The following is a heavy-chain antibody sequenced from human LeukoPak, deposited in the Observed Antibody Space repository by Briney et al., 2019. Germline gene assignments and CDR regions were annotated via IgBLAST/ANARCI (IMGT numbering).Heavy chain of an antibody. J-gene: IGHJ4*02. CDR1: GGTFSSYA. Sequence: ASVKVSCKASGGTFSSYAISWVRQAPGQGLEWMGWISAYNGNTNYAQKLQGRVTMTTDTSTSTAYMELRSLRSDDTAVYYCARARGYYYDSSGYQESDYWGQGTLVTVSS. V-gene: IGHV1-18*01. D-gene: IGHD3-22*01. CDR2: ISAYNGNT. CDR3: ARARGYYYDSSGYQESDY.